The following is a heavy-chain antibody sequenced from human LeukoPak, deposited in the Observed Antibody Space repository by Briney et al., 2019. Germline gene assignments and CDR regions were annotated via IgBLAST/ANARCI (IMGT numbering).Heavy chain of an antibody. Sequence: PGGSLRLSCAASGFTFSSYWMSWVRQAPGKGLEWVANIKQDGSEKYYVDSVKGRFTISRDNAKNSLYLQMNSLRAEDTAVYYCTRITMVRGVLDAGMDVWGQGTTVTVSS. V-gene: IGHV3-7*02. CDR3: TRITMVRGVLDAGMDV. J-gene: IGHJ6*02. CDR1: GFTFSSYW. D-gene: IGHD3-10*01. CDR2: IKQDGSEK.